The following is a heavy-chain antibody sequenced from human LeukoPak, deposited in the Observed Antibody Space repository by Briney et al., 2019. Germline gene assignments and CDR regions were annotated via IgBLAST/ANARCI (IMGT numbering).Heavy chain of an antibody. CDR1: GFTFDDYG. J-gene: IGHJ4*02. Sequence: GGSLRLSCAASGFTFDDYGMTWVRKAPGKGLEWVSYITTDSGTTYYADSVKGRFTISRDNAKNSLFLQMNSLRDEDTAVYYCASRDYFDYWGQGTLVTVSS. V-gene: IGHV3-48*02. CDR3: ASRDYFDY. CDR2: ITTDSGTT.